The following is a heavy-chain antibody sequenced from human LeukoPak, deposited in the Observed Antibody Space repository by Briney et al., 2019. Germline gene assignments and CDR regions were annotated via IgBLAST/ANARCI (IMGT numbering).Heavy chain of an antibody. V-gene: IGHV3-48*01. D-gene: IGHD5-18*01. J-gene: IGHJ4*02. Sequence: QSGGSLRLSCAASGFTFSGYSMTWVRRPPGKGLEWVSYISSADNTYYSDSVKGRFTVSRDNAGKSLYLQMDGLRPEDTAVYYCAREGYTYGHGVDFWGQGTLVTVSS. CDR3: AREGYTYGHGVDF. CDR1: GFTFSGYS. CDR2: ISSADNT.